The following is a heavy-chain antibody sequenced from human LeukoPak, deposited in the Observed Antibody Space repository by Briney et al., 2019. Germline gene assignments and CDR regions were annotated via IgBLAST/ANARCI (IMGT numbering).Heavy chain of an antibody. J-gene: IGHJ4*02. CDR3: AKGFEIFDSAYDLRVLYY. V-gene: IGHV3-30*18. CDR1: GFTFSTYG. CDR2: MSYDGSKK. Sequence: GRSLRLSCAASGFTFSTYGMHWVRQAPGKGLEWVAVMSYDGSKKYYADSVKGRFTISRDNSKNTLYLQMNSLRAEDTAVYYCAKGFEIFDSAYDLRVLYYWGQGTLVTVSS. D-gene: IGHD5-12*01.